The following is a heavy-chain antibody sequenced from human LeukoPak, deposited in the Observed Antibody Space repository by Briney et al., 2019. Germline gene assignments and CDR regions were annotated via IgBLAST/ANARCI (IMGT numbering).Heavy chain of an antibody. Sequence: ASVNVSCKASGYTFTSYGISWVRQAPGQGLEWMGWISAYNGNTNYPQKLQGRVTMTTYPSTTTAYTELTSLRSYDPTVYYCLRDRDYCYGSGSYFYYWGQGTTVTVSS. CDR1: GYTFTSYG. CDR2: ISAYNGNT. V-gene: IGHV1-18*01. J-gene: IGHJ4*02. CDR3: LRDRDYCYGSGSYFYY. D-gene: IGHD3-10*01.